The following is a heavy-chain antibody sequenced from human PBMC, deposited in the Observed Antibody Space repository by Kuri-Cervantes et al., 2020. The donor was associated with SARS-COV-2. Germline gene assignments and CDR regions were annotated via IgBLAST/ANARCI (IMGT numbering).Heavy chain of an antibody. V-gene: IGHV1-69*10. CDR1: GCTFSSYA. CDR2: INPILGIA. Sequence: SVKVSCKASGCTFSSYAISWVRQAPGQGLEWMGGINPILGIASYAQKFQGRVTLTRDTSITTAYMELSGLRSEDTAVYFCASRLAAAVIPWGQGTLVTVSS. D-gene: IGHD6-13*01. CDR3: ASRLAAAVIP. J-gene: IGHJ5*02.